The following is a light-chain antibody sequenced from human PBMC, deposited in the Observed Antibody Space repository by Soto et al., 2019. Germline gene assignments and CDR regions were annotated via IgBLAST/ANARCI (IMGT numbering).Light chain of an antibody. J-gene: IGKJ5*01. CDR2: SAS. Sequence: EVVLTQSPAILSLSPGERATLSCRASQSVSVNLGWYQQKPGQAPRPLIYSASDRAPGIPARFSGSGSGTDFTLTISRLEPEDFAVYYCQQYGSSPITFGRGTRLEIK. V-gene: IGKV3-20*01. CDR1: QSVSVN. CDR3: QQYGSSPIT.